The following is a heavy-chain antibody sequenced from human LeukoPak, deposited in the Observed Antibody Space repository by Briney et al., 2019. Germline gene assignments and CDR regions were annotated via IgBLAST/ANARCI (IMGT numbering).Heavy chain of an antibody. CDR3: ARDSSGYPLYYYYGMDV. V-gene: IGHV4-59*01. Sequence: SEALSFTCTVSGGSISSYYWSWIRQPPGKGLEWIGYIYYSGSTNYNPSLKSRVTISVDTSKNQFSLKLSSVTAADTAVYYCARDSSGYPLYYYYGMDVWGQGTTVTVSS. D-gene: IGHD3-22*01. J-gene: IGHJ6*02. CDR1: GGSISSYY. CDR2: IYYSGST.